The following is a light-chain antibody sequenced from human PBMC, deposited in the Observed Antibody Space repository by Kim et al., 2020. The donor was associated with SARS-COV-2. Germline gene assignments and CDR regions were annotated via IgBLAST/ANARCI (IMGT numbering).Light chain of an antibody. CDR3: HQYNDWPPVP. J-gene: IGKJ2*01. Sequence: SPRARATLSGRASQNIKNYLAWYQQKPGQAPRLLIYSSSTRATGVPDRFSGSGSGTEFTLTINSLQSEDFAVYYCHQYNDWPPVPFGQGTKLEI. CDR2: SSS. V-gene: IGKV3-15*01. CDR1: QNIKNY.